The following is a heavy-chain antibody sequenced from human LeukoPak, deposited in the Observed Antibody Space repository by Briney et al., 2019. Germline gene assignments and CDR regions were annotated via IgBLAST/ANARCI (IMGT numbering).Heavy chain of an antibody. Sequence: GASVKVSWKASGYTFTRYAINWLRQAPGQGLEWMGWINMYTANPAYAQGFTERFVFSLDTSVTTAYLQISNLKTEDTAVYYCARHDNDDDFDYWGQGTLVTVSS. V-gene: IGHV7-4-1*02. CDR1: GYTFTRYA. CDR3: ARHDNDDDFDY. J-gene: IGHJ4*02. D-gene: IGHD3-16*01. CDR2: INMYTANP.